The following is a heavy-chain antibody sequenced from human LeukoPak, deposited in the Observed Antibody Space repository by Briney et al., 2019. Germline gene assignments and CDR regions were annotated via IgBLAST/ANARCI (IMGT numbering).Heavy chain of an antibody. CDR1: EFTFSNYG. CDR2: IRYDGTNK. Sequence: PGGSLRLSCAASEFTFSNYGMHWVRQAPGKGLEWVAFIRYDGTNKYYADSVKGRFTISRDNSKNTLYLEMNSLRGEDTAVYYCARRSSSGWYPDYYYYYMDVWGKGTTVTISS. CDR3: ARRSSSGWYPDYYYYYMDV. J-gene: IGHJ6*03. V-gene: IGHV3-30*02. D-gene: IGHD6-19*01.